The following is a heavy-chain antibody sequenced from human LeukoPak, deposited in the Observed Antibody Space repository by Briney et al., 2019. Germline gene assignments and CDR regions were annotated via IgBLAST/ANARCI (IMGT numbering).Heavy chain of an antibody. CDR1: GFTFSSYA. Sequence: GGSLRLSCAASGFTFSSYAMHWVRQAPGKGLEWVAVISYDGSNKYYADSVKGRFTISRDNSKNTLYLQMNSLRAEDTAVYYCARDGVLSYFDYWGQGTLVTVSS. J-gene: IGHJ4*02. CDR2: ISYDGSNK. V-gene: IGHV3-30-3*01. D-gene: IGHD4/OR15-4a*01. CDR3: ARDGVLSYFDY.